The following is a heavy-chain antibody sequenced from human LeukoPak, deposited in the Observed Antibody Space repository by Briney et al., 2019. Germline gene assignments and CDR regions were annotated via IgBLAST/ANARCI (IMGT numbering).Heavy chain of an antibody. J-gene: IGHJ4*02. CDR1: GFTFSSYW. D-gene: IGHD3-10*01. CDR3: ARVPTPRYYYGSGSYFDY. Sequence: GGSLRLSCAASGFTFSSYWMSWVRQAPGKGLEWVAHIKQDGSEKYYVDSVKGRFTISRDNAKNSLYLQMNSLRAEDTAVYYCARVPTPRYYYGSGSYFDYWGQGTLVTVSS. V-gene: IGHV3-7*01. CDR2: IKQDGSEK.